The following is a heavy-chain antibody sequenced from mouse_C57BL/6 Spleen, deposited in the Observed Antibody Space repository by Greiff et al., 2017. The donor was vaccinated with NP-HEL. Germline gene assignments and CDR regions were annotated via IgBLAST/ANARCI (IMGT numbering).Heavy chain of an antibody. CDR2: IWSGGST. D-gene: IGHD4-1*01. V-gene: IGHV2-2*01. Sequence: QVQLQQSGPGLVQPSQSLSITCTVSGFSLTSYGVHWVRQSPGKGLEWLGVIWSGGSTDYNAAFISRLSISKDNSKSQVLFKMNSLKADDTAIDDCARKLEGYYAMDYWGQGTSVTVSS. J-gene: IGHJ4*01. CDR3: ARKLEGYYAMDY. CDR1: GFSLTSYG.